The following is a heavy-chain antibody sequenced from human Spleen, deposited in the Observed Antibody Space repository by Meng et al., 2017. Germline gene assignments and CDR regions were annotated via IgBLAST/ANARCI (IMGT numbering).Heavy chain of an antibody. CDR1: GFTFSNAW. Sequence: GESLKISCAASGFTFSNAWMSWVRQAPGKGLEWVGRIKSKTDGGTTDYAAPVKGRFTISRDDSKNTLYLQMNSLKTEDTAVYYCTTDVARDYYYYYGMDVWGQGTTVTVSS. CDR3: TTDVARDYYYYYGMDV. J-gene: IGHJ6*02. CDR2: IKSKTDGGTT. D-gene: IGHD2-15*01. V-gene: IGHV3-15*01.